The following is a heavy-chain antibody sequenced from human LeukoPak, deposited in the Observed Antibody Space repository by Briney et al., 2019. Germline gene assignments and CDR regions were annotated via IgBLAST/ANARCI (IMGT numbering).Heavy chain of an antibody. Sequence: SETLSLTCTVSGGSISSGSYYWSWIRQPAGKGLEWIGRIYTSGSTSYNPSLKSRVTISVDTSKNQFSLKLSSVTAADTAVYYCARWVDCSSTSCYPGWFDPWGQGTLVTVSS. V-gene: IGHV4-61*02. CDR1: GGSISSGSYY. CDR3: ARWVDCSSTSCYPGWFDP. D-gene: IGHD2-2*01. J-gene: IGHJ5*02. CDR2: IYTSGST.